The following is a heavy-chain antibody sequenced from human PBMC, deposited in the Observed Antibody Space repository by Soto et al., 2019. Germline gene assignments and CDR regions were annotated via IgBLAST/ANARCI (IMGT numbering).Heavy chain of an antibody. CDR3: GRGSSLTKVEY. D-gene: IGHD6-6*01. V-gene: IGHV1-69*01. CDR1: GGSVSNSA. CDR2: IIPIFGPA. Sequence: QVQLVQSGSEVKKPGSSVRVSCKASGGSVSNSAISWLRQAPGQGLEWMGGIIPIFGPAIYARKFQGRFTISADESTGTAYMELNNVRSDDTAMYYCGRGSSLTKVEYWGQGTLVTVSS. J-gene: IGHJ4*02.